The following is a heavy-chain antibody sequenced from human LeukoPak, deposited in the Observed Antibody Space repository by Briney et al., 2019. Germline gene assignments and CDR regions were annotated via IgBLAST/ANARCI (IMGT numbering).Heavy chain of an antibody. V-gene: IGHV4-30-2*01. CDR2: IFLSGDT. D-gene: IGHD3-10*01. CDR1: GDSLSSTSYS. CDR3: ARGEHFMVRGVITTGWFDP. J-gene: IGHJ5*02. Sequence: SETLSLTCAVSGDSLSSTSYSWSWIRQPPGKGLEWIGNIFLSGDTSSNPSLKSRVTVSLDMSKKQISLELRSVTAADTAVYYCARGEHFMVRGVITTGWFDPWGQGILVTVFS.